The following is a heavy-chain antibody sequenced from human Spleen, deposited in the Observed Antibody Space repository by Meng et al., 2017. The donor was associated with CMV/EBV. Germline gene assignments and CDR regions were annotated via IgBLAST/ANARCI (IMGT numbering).Heavy chain of an antibody. D-gene: IGHD1-26*01. CDR2: VSEDGANK. CDR3: TRANIVGGTYCFDP. J-gene: IGHJ5*02. Sequence: QVQLVESGGCLVQPGRSLRLSCAASGFTFSTYAMLWVRQAPGKGLEWVAVVSEDGANKHYPDSVRGRFTISRDNSKNTLWLQMDSLRAEDTAVYYCTRANIVGGTYCFDPWGQGTLVTVSS. CDR1: GFTFSTYA. V-gene: IGHV3-30-3*01.